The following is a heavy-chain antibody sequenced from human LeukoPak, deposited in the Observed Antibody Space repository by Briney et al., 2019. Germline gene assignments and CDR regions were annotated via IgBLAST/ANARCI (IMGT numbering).Heavy chain of an antibody. CDR2: IYHSGTT. J-gene: IGHJ5*02. Sequence: SETLSLTCTVSGGSINSDYYYWSWIRQHPGRGLEWIGYIYHSGTTYYNPPLESRVTISIDTSKNQFSLTLYSVTAADTAVYYCARGPLYYYDSSGMRTGIPFDPWGQGTLVTVPS. CDR3: ARGPLYYYDSSGMRTGIPFDP. CDR1: GGSINSDYYY. V-gene: IGHV4-31*03. D-gene: IGHD3-22*01.